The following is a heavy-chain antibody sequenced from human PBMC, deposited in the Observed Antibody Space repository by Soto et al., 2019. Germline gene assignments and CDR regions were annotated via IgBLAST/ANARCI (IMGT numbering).Heavy chain of an antibody. CDR1: GFTFSSYA. CDR3: AKGIVDTDDPFDY. J-gene: IGHJ4*02. CDR2: ISGSGGST. Sequence: GGSLRLSWAAAGFTFSSYAMSWVRQAPGKGLEWVSAISGSGGSTYYADSVTGRFTISRDNYKNTLYLQMTSLRAEDTAVYYCAKGIVDTDDPFDYWGKGTLVTVSS. V-gene: IGHV3-23*01. D-gene: IGHD5-18*01.